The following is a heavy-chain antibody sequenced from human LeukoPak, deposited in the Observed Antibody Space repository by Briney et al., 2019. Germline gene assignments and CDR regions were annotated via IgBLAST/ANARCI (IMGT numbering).Heavy chain of an antibody. V-gene: IGHV4-39*07. CDR3: ARVITAAGMFDY. J-gene: IGHJ4*02. CDR2: IYYSGST. D-gene: IGHD6-13*01. Sequence: SETLSLTCTVSGGSISSSSYYWGWIRQPPGKGLEWIGSIYYSGSTYYNPSLKSRVTISVDTSKNQFSLKLSSVTAADTAVYYCARVITAAGMFDYWGQGTLVTVSS. CDR1: GGSISSSSYY.